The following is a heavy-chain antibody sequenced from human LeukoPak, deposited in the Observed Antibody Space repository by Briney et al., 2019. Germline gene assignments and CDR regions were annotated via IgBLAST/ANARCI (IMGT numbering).Heavy chain of an antibody. CDR2: IYTSGST. V-gene: IGHV4-4*07. J-gene: IGHJ4*02. CDR3: ARGSRYFDPFDY. Sequence: PSETLSLTCTVSGGSISSYYRSWIRQPAGRGLEWIGRIYTSGSTNYNPSLKSRVTMSVDTSKNQFSLKLSSVTAADTAVYYCARGSRYFDPFDYWGQGTLVTVSS. CDR1: GGSISSYY. D-gene: IGHD3-9*01.